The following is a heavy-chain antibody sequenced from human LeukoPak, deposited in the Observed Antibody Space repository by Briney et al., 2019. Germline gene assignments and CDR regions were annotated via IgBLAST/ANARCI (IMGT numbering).Heavy chain of an antibody. CDR2: TIPIFGTA. Sequence: SVKVSCKASGGTFSSYAISWVRQAPGQGLEWMGGTIPIFGTANYAQKFQGRVTITADESTSTAYMELSSLRSEDTAVYYCARTPYSGYDFYMDVWGKGTTVTISS. J-gene: IGHJ6*03. CDR1: GGTFSSYA. D-gene: IGHD5-12*01. V-gene: IGHV1-69*13. CDR3: ARTPYSGYDFYMDV.